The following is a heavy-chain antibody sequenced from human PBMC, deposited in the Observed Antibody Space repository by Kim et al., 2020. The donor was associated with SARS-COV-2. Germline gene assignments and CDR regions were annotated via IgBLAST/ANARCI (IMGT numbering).Heavy chain of an antibody. CDR1: GGSISSSSYY. D-gene: IGHD3-22*01. V-gene: IGHV4-39*01. Sequence: SETLSLTCTVSGGSISSSSYYWGWIRQPPGKGLEWIGSIYYSGSTYYNPSLKSLVTISVDTSKNQFSLKLSSVTAADTAVYYCARHYYYDSSGYYSGAFDIWGQGTMVTVSS. CDR3: ARHYYYDSSGYYSGAFDI. J-gene: IGHJ3*02. CDR2: IYYSGST.